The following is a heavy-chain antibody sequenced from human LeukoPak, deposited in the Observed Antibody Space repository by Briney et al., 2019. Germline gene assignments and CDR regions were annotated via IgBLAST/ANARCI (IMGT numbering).Heavy chain of an antibody. CDR3: ARWNLGKPFTYGDYGKYHYGVDV. Sequence: HPGGSLRLSCAASGFTFSSYGMHWVRQAPGKGLEWVGNIRQDGTEKYSVDSVKGRFTISRDNAKNSLFLQMNSLRAEDTAVYYCARWNLGKPFTYGDYGKYHYGVDVWGQGTTVTVSS. CDR1: GFTFSSYG. D-gene: IGHD4-17*01. CDR2: IRQDGTEK. J-gene: IGHJ6*02. V-gene: IGHV3-7*01.